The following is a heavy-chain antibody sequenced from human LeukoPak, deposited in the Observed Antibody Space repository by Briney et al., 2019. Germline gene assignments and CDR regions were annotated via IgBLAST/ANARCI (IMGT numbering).Heavy chain of an antibody. CDR1: GFTFDDYG. J-gene: IGHJ4*02. D-gene: IGHD3-22*01. CDR2: INWNGGST. V-gene: IGHV3-20*04. Sequence: GGSLRLSCAASGFTFDDYGMSWVRQAPGKGLEWVSGINWNGGSTGYADSVKGRFTISRDNAKNSLYLQMNSLGAEDTALYYCARDRPYYYDSSGYSAPDYWGQGTLVTVSS. CDR3: ARDRPYYYDSSGYSAPDY.